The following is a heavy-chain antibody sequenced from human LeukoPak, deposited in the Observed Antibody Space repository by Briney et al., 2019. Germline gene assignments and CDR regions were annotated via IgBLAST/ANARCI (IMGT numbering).Heavy chain of an antibody. CDR3: ERPGQVFLSPNAFDI. Sequence: PGGSLRLSCAASGFTFSDYYMSWIRQAPGKGLEWVSYISSSGSTIYYADSVKGRFTISRDNAKNSLYLQMNSLRAEDTAVYYCERPGQVFLSPNAFDIWGQGTMVTVSS. CDR2: ISSSGSTI. V-gene: IGHV3-11*01. J-gene: IGHJ3*02. CDR1: GFTFSDYY. D-gene: IGHD3-3*01.